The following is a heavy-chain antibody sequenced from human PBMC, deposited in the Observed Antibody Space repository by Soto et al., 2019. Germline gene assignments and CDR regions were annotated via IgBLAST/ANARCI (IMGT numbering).Heavy chain of an antibody. V-gene: IGHV4-30-4*01. D-gene: IGHD3-10*01. J-gene: IGHJ4*02. Sequence: SETLSLTCTVSGGSISSGDYYWIWIRQPPGKGLEWIGYIYYSGSTYYNPSLKSRVTISVDTSNNQFSLKLSPGTAADTAVYYCAGSGEFAHEYDFDYWGQGTMVTVSS. CDR3: AGSGEFAHEYDFDY. CDR2: IYYSGST. CDR1: GGSISSGDYY.